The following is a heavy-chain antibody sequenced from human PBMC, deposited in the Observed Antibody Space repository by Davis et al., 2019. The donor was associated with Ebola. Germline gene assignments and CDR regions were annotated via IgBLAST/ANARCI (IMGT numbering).Heavy chain of an antibody. Sequence: GESLKISCAASGFTFSSYAMSWVRQAPGKGLEWVSAISGSGGSTYYADSVKGRFTISRDNSKNTLYLQMNSLRAEDTAVYYCAKEDESSGGEYFDYWGQGTLVTVSS. J-gene: IGHJ4*02. CDR3: AKEDESSGGEYFDY. D-gene: IGHD3-10*01. CDR1: GFTFSSYA. V-gene: IGHV3-23*01. CDR2: ISGSGGST.